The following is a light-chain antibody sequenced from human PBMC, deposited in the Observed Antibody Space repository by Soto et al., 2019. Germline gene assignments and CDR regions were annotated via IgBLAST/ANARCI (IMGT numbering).Light chain of an antibody. CDR1: QDIRND. CDR2: AAS. CDR3: LQYTDYPFP. J-gene: IGKJ3*01. V-gene: IGKV1-6*01. Sequence: AIPMTQSPSSLSASVGDRVTITCRASQDIRNDLGWYQQKPGKAPKLLIYAASSLQGGVPSRFSGSGSGTDFTLTISSLQPEDFATYYCLQYTDYPFPFGHGTEVEIK.